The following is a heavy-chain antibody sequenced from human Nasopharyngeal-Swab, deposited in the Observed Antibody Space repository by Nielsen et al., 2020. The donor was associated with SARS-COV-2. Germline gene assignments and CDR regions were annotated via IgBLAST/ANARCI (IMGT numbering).Heavy chain of an antibody. CDR3: ARHHSIGHFDY. CDR2: IHYSGST. D-gene: IGHD6-19*01. V-gene: IGHV4-59*08. J-gene: IGHJ4*02. Sequence: SETLSLTCSVSGASISSYYWSWVRLPPGRGLEWIAYIHYSGSTNSRPSLKSRLTISMDTSKNQISLRLKSVTAADTAVYYCARHHSIGHFDYWGQGSLVTVSS. CDR1: GASISSYY.